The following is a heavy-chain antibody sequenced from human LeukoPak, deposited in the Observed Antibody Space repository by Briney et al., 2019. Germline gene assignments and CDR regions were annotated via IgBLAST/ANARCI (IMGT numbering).Heavy chain of an antibody. CDR1: GFTLSRYW. Sequence: TGGSLRLSCAASGFTLSRYWMHWVRQVPGKGLVWVSRVNTEGSSTNYADSVKGRFTISRDNAKNSLFLQMNSLRAEDTAVYYCARDLAVGATSDSFDIWGQGTMVTVSS. CDR3: ARDLAVGATSDSFDI. J-gene: IGHJ3*02. CDR2: VNTEGSST. V-gene: IGHV3-74*01. D-gene: IGHD1-26*01.